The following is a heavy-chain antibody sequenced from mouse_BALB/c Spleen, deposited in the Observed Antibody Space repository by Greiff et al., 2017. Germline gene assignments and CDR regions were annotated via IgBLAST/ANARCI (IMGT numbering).Heavy chain of an antibody. D-gene: IGHD2-1*01. V-gene: IGHV3-2*02. CDR3: ARVYYGNPYWYFDV. J-gene: IGHJ1*01. Sequence: EVKLMESGPGLVKPSQSLSLTCTVTGYSITSDYAWNWIRQFPGNKLEWMGYISYSGSTSYNPSLKSRISITRDTSKNQFFLQLNSVTTEDTATYYCARVYYGNPYWYFDVWGAGTTVTVSS. CDR1: GYSITSDYA. CDR2: ISYSGST.